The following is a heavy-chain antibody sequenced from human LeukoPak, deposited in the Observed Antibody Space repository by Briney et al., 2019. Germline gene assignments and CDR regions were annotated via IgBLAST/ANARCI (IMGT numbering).Heavy chain of an antibody. V-gene: IGHV3-23*01. CDR1: GFTFSSYA. CDR2: ISGSGGNT. D-gene: IGHD6-13*01. J-gene: IGHJ4*02. CDR3: AKDSSSWFVGATDY. Sequence: QTGGSLRLSCAASGFTFSSYAMSWVRQAPGKGLEWVSAISGSGGNTYYADSVKGRFTISRDNSKNTLYLQMNSLRAEDTAVYYCAKDSSSWFVGATDYWGQGTLVTVSS.